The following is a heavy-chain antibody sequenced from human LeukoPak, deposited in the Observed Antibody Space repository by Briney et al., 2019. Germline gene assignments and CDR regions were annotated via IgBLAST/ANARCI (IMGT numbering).Heavy chain of an antibody. V-gene: IGHV1-24*01. CDR1: GYTLTELS. D-gene: IGHD3-9*01. Sequence: ASVKVSCKVSGYTLTELSMHWVRQAPGKGLEWMGGFDPEDGETIYAQKFQGRVTMTEDTSTDTAYMELSSLRSEDTAVYYCATPRGYYDILTGYSSFDPWGQEPWSPSPQ. J-gene: IGHJ5*02. CDR3: ATPRGYYDILTGYSSFDP. CDR2: FDPEDGET.